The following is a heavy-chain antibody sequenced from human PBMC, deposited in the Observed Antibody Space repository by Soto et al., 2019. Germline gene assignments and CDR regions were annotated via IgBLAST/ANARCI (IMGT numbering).Heavy chain of an antibody. D-gene: IGHD3-3*01. CDR2: IIPILGIA. Sequence: QVQLVQSGAEVKKPGSSVKVSCKASGGTFSSYTISWVRQAPGQGLEWMGRIIPILGIANYAQKFQGRVTITADKSTSTAYMELSSLRSEDTAVYYCAREGYDFWSGSYYYYYYMDVWGKGTTVTVSS. CDR3: AREGYDFWSGSYYYYYYMDV. V-gene: IGHV1-69*08. J-gene: IGHJ6*03. CDR1: GGTFSSYT.